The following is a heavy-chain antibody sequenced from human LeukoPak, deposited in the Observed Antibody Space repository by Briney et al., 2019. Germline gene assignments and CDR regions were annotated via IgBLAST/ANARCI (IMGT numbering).Heavy chain of an antibody. CDR3: ARGTSPLGLFDY. J-gene: IGHJ4*02. CDR2: IIPIFGTA. CDR1: GYTFTGYY. Sequence: SVKVSCKASGYTFTGYYMHWVRQAPGQGLEWMGGIIPIFGTANYAQKFQGRVTITADESTSTAYMELSSLRSEDTAVYYCARGTSPLGLFDYWGQGTLVTVSS. V-gene: IGHV1-69*13. D-gene: IGHD2-2*01.